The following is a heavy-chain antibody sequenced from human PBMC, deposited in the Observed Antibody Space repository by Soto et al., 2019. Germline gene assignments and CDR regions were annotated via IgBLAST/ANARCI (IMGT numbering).Heavy chain of an antibody. J-gene: IGHJ4*02. CDR2: IYYNGST. Sequence: PSETLSLTCTVSGGSISSSSYYWGWIRQPPGKGLEWIGSIYYNGSTYYNPSLKSRVTISVDTSKNQFSLKLSSVTAADTAVYYCARLQQWLVMYWGQGTLVTSPQ. V-gene: IGHV4-39*01. CDR1: GGSISSSSYY. CDR3: ARLQQWLVMY. D-gene: IGHD6-19*01.